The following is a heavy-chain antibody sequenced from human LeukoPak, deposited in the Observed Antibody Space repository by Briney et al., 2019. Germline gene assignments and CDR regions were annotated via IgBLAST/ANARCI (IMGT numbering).Heavy chain of an antibody. CDR2: IYYSGST. CDR1: GGSISSSSYY. CDR3: ARGTLGVTMVRGVIVGSPPYYFDY. Sequence: SETLSLTCTVSGGSISSSSYYWGWIRQPPGKGLEWIGSIYYSGSTYYNPSLKSRVTISVDTSKNQFSLKLSSVTAADTAVYYCARGTLGVTMVRGVIVGSPPYYFDYWGQGTLVTVSS. D-gene: IGHD3-10*01. J-gene: IGHJ4*02. V-gene: IGHV4-39*07.